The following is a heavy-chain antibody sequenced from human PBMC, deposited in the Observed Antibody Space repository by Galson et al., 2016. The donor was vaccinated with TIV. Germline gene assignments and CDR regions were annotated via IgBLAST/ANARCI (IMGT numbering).Heavy chain of an antibody. CDR1: HGSISSGSYY. V-gene: IGHV4-61*09. CDR3: ARGTWSTDSWSGYAFYALDV. D-gene: IGHD3-3*01. J-gene: IGHJ6*02. Sequence: TLSLTCTVSHGSISSGSYYWTWTRQPAGKGLEWIGHLSSGGTTNYNPSFKGRVTMSLDTSKNQFSLKVTSVTAADTAVYHCARGTWSTDSWSGYAFYALDVWGQGTTVTVSS. CDR2: LSSGGTT.